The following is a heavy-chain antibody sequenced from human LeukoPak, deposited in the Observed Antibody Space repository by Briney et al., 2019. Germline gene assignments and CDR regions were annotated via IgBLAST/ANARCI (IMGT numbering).Heavy chain of an antibody. Sequence: GGSLRLSCAASGFTVSSNYMSWVRQAPGKGLEWVSVISGSGGSTYYADSVKGRFTISRDNSKNTLYLQMNSLRAEDTAVYYCAKVSLRLGELSLPYYFDYWGQGTLVTVSS. J-gene: IGHJ4*02. D-gene: IGHD3-16*02. CDR1: GFTVSSNY. CDR3: AKVSLRLGELSLPYYFDY. V-gene: IGHV3-23*01. CDR2: ISGSGGST.